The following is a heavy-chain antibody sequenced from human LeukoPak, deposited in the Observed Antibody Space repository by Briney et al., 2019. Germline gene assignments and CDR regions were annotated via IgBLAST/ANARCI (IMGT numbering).Heavy chain of an antibody. CDR2: INAGHGNT. J-gene: IGHJ4*02. CDR3: ARGAGFAEPLPDY. Sequence: GASVKVSRKASGYTFTSYTMHWVRQAPGQRLEWMGWINAGHGNTKYSQKFQARVTITRDTSASTAYMELRSLRSEDTAVYYCARGAGFAEPLPDYWGQGTLVTVSS. V-gene: IGHV1-3*01. D-gene: IGHD1-14*01. CDR1: GYTFTSYT.